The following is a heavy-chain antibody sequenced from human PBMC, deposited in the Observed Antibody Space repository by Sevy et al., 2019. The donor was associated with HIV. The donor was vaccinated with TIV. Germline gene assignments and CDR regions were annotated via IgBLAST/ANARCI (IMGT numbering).Heavy chain of an antibody. V-gene: IGHV4-39*01. CDR3: ARRVAAAGQGNEYFQH. D-gene: IGHD6-13*01. Sequence: SETLSLTCTVSGDSISGINYYWAGFGRPPGKGWDGLGRISYGGSTSYNPSFQSRVTLSVDTCKNQFSLNLSSVTAADTAKYYCARRVAAAGQGNEYFQHWGRGTLVTVSS. CDR1: GDSISGINYY. CDR2: ISYGGST. J-gene: IGHJ1*01.